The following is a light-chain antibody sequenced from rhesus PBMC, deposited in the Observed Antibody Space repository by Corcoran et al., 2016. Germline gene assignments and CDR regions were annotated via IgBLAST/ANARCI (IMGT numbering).Light chain of an antibody. Sequence: DIQMTQSPSSLSASVGDRVTITCRASENVNNYLHWYQQKLGKAPKLLIYAASTLQSGVPSRFSGSGSGTDYTFTISSLQPEDVATYYCQHSYGTPLTFGGGTKVEIK. CDR2: AAS. CDR1: ENVNNY. J-gene: IGKJ4*01. CDR3: QHSYGTPLT. V-gene: IGKV1-74*01.